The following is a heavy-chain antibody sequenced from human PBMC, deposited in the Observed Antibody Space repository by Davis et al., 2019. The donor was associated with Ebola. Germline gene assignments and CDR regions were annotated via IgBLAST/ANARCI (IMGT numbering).Heavy chain of an antibody. CDR1: GASVSSGAYY. J-gene: IGHJ5*02. D-gene: IGHD3-10*01. CDR3: AGLSPYYYGSGSYYNVMGVADP. CDR2: IYYSGST. V-gene: IGHV4-61*08. Sequence: SETLSLTCTVSGASVSSGAYYWSWIRQPPGKGLEWIGYIYYSGSTNYNPSLKSRVTISVDTSKNQFSLNLSSVTAADTAVYYCAGLSPYYYGSGSYYNVMGVADPWGQGTLVTVSS.